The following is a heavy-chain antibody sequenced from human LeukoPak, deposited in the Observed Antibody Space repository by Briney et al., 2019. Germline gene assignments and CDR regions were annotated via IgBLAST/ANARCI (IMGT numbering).Heavy chain of an antibody. Sequence: ATVKVSCKASGYTFTDNYIHWVRQAPGQGLEWMGRVNPDSGGINYAQKFQGRVTMTRDTSINTAFVELRRLRSDDTATYYCARAQNYHDRSGYSDDTFDVWGHGTMITVSS. CDR2: VNPDSGGI. V-gene: IGHV1-2*06. CDR3: ARAQNYHDRSGYSDDTFDV. J-gene: IGHJ3*01. D-gene: IGHD3-22*01. CDR1: GYTFTDNY.